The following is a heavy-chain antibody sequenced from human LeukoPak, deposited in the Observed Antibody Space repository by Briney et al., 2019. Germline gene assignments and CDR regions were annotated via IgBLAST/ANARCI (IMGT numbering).Heavy chain of an antibody. CDR1: GGSMSTYY. CDR2: IYYSGSN. V-gene: IGHV4-59*01. J-gene: IGHJ4*02. Sequence: PSETLSLTCTVSGGSMSTYYWSWIRQSPGKGLEWIGYIYYSGSNSYNPPRKSRLTISIKTSKPQFYLKLSSVTAADTAVYYCARVVYSGSWGYFDYWGQGILVTVSS. CDR3: ARVVYSGSWGYFDY. D-gene: IGHD3-10*01.